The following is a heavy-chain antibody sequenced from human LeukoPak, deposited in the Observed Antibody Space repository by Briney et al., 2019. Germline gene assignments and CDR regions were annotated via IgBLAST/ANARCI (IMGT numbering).Heavy chain of an antibody. CDR1: GGSISSSAYH. CDR3: ARGFDDTGYFY. D-gene: IGHD3-9*01. V-gene: IGHV4-39*07. Sequence: SETLSLTCTVSGGSISSSAYHWGWIRQPPGKGLEWIGGILYHNGNTYYNPSLNSRVTISVDTSKNQFSLKLSSVTAADTAVYFCARGFDDTGYFYWGQGTLVTVSS. J-gene: IGHJ4*02. CDR2: ILYHNGNT.